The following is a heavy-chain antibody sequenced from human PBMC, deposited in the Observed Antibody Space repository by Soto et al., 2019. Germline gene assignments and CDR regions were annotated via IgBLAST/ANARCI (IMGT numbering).Heavy chain of an antibody. Sequence: QLVQSGSEVKKPGSSVKVSCQASGGTFSGYVVTWVRQAPGQGLEWMGEFVPLFGTTNYAQRFSGRITITAEESTSTAYMELRSLRSDDTAVYFCARDVNWRLDSWGQGTLVSVSS. D-gene: IGHD1-1*01. J-gene: IGHJ4*02. CDR1: GGTFSGYV. V-gene: IGHV1-69*01. CDR2: FVPLFGTT. CDR3: ARDVNWRLDS.